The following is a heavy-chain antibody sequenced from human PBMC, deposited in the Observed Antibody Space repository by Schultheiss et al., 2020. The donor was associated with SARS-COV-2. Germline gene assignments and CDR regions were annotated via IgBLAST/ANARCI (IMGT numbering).Heavy chain of an antibody. V-gene: IGHV1-24*01. D-gene: IGHD1-26*01. CDR3: ATVFWWELLGNDY. CDR2: FDPEDGET. J-gene: IGHJ4*02. Sequence: ASVKVSCKASGGTFSSYAISWVRQAPGQGLEWMGGFDPEDGETIYAQKFQGRVTMTEDTSTDTAYMELSSLRSEDTAVYYCATVFWWELLGNDYWGQGTLVTVSS. CDR1: GGTFSSYA.